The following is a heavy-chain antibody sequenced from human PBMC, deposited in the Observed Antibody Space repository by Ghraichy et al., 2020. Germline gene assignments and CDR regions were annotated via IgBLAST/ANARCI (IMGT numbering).Heavy chain of an antibody. CDR1: GFTFSSYA. CDR3: AKDFTAMETNAFDI. CDR2: ISGSGGST. Sequence: LSLTCAASGFTFSSYAMSWVRQAPGKGLEWVSAISGSGGSTYYADSVKGRFTISRDNSKNTLYLQMNSLRAEDTAVYYCAKDFTAMETNAFDIWGQWTMVTVSS. J-gene: IGHJ3*02. V-gene: IGHV3-23*01. D-gene: IGHD5-18*01.